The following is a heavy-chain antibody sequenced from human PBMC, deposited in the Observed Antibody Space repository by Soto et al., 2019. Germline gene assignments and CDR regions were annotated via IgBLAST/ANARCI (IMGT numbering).Heavy chain of an antibody. D-gene: IGHD2-2*01. V-gene: IGHV6-1*01. CDR2: TYYRSKWYS. J-gene: IGHJ4*02. CDR3: VRDLHQPLRTHSYY. Sequence: SQTLSLTCAISGDSVSSNIAAWNWIRQSPSRGLEWLGRTYYRSKWYSDYALSVKSRITINPDTSKNQFSLQLNSVTPEDTAVYYCVRDLHQPLRTHSYYWGQGTLVTVSS. CDR1: GDSVSSNIAA.